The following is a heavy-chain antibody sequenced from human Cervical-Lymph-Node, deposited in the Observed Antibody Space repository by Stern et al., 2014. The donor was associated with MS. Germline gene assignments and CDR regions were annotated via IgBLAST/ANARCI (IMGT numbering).Heavy chain of an antibody. J-gene: IGHJ4*02. CDR3: AKGAAAGPFDY. Sequence: VQLVESGGGLVQPGRSLRLSCAASGFTFDDYVMHWVLQAPGKGLEWVSAISWNSGSIGYADSVKGRFTISRDNAKNSLYLQMNSLRAEDTALYYCAKGAAAGPFDYWGQGTLVTVSS. CDR2: ISWNSGSI. CDR1: GFTFDDYV. D-gene: IGHD6-13*01. V-gene: IGHV3-9*01.